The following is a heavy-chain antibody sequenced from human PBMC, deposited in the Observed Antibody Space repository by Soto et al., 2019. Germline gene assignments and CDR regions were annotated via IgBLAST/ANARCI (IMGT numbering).Heavy chain of an antibody. CDR1: GFTVSSNY. J-gene: IGHJ4*02. Sequence: EVQLVESGGGLVQPGGSLRLSCAASGFTVSSNYMSWVRQAPGKGLEWVSVIYSGGSTYYADSVKGRFTISRDNSKNTLYLQMNSLRAEDTAVYYCARGSQGKGFGELVYWGQGTLVTVSS. CDR3: ARGSQGKGFGELVY. V-gene: IGHV3-66*01. CDR2: IYSGGST. D-gene: IGHD3-10*01.